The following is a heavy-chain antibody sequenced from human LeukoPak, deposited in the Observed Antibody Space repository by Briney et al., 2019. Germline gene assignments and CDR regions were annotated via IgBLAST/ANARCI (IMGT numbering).Heavy chain of an antibody. V-gene: IGHV4-61*08. J-gene: IGHJ3*02. D-gene: IGHD6-19*01. CDR1: GGSISSGGYY. Sequence: PSETLSLTCTVSGGSISSGGYYWSWIRQPPGKGLEWIGYIYYSGSTNYNPSLKSRVTISVDTSKNQFSLKLSSVTAADTAVYYCARHQWLGAFDIWGQGTMVTVSS. CDR3: ARHQWLGAFDI. CDR2: IYYSGST.